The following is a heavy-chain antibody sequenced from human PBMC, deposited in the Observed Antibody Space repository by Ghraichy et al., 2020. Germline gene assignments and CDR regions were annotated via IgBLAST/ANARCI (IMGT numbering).Heavy chain of an antibody. D-gene: IGHD5-18*01. CDR3: ATSRNSYGPLTLGY. CDR1: GGSISSYY. Sequence: SETLSLTCTVSGGSISSYYWSWIRQPPGKGLEWIGYIYTSGSTNYNPSLKSRVTISVDTSKNQFSLKLSSVTAADTAVYYCATSRNSYGPLTLGYWGQGTLVTVSS. V-gene: IGHV4-4*09. CDR2: IYTSGST. J-gene: IGHJ4*02.